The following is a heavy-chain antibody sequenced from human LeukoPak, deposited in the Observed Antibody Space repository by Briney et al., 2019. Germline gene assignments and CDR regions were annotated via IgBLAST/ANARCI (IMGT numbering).Heavy chain of an antibody. CDR1: GGSISSYY. CDR3: AREGGSGSNAFDI. Sequence: SETLSLTYTVSGGSISSYYWSWIRQPPGKGLEWIGYIYYSGSTNYNPSLKSRVTISVDTSKNQFSLRLSSVTAADTAVYYCAREGGSGSNAFDIWGQGTMVTVSS. CDR2: IYYSGST. D-gene: IGHD3-10*01. V-gene: IGHV4-59*01. J-gene: IGHJ3*02.